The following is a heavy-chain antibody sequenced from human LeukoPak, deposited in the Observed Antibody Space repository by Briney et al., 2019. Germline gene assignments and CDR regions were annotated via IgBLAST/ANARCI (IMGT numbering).Heavy chain of an antibody. CDR1: GFTFSDYY. J-gene: IGHJ4*02. Sequence: GGSLRLSCAASGFTFSDYYMSWIRQAPGKGLEWVSSISSSSSYIYYADSVKGRFTISRDNAKNSLYLQMNSLRAEDTVVYYCARGTTLGCCSSTSCPLSHWGQGTLVTVSS. CDR3: ARGTTLGCCSSTSCPLSH. V-gene: IGHV3-11*06. CDR2: ISSSSSYI. D-gene: IGHD2-2*01.